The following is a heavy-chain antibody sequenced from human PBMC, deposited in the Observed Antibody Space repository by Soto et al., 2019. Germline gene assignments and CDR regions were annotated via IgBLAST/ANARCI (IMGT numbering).Heavy chain of an antibody. CDR1: GYTFTSYA. CDR3: ARTKTPNYYGSGSYLYYFDY. CDR2: INAGNGNT. V-gene: IGHV1-3*01. Sequence: ASVKVSCKASGYTFTSYAMHWVRQAPGQRLEWMGWINAGNGNTKYSQKFQGRVTITRDTSASTAYMELSSLRSEDTAVYYCARTKTPNYYGSGSYLYYFDYWGQGTLVTVSS. D-gene: IGHD3-10*01. J-gene: IGHJ4*02.